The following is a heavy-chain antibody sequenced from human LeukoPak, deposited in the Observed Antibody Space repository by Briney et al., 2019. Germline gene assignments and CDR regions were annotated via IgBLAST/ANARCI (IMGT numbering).Heavy chain of an antibody. CDR3: ARDSEPYSSSWYAAV. CDR1: GFTFSSYS. Sequence: PGGSLRLSCAASGFTFSSYSMNWVRQAPGKGLEWVSYISSSSSTIYYADSVKGRFTISRDNAKNSLYLQMNSLRAEDTAVYYCARDSEPYSSSWYAAVWGQGTLVTVSS. CDR2: ISSSSSTI. V-gene: IGHV3-48*01. J-gene: IGHJ4*02. D-gene: IGHD6-13*01.